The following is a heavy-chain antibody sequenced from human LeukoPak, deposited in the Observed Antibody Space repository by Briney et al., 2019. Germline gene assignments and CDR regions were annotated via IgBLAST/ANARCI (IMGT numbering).Heavy chain of an antibody. D-gene: IGHD6-13*01. J-gene: IGHJ4*02. Sequence: GASVKVSCKASGHTFTSYGISWVRQAPGQGLEWMGWISAYNGNTNYAQKLQGRVTMTTDTSTSTAYMELRSLRSDDTAVYYCASPGVGSSFYSYFDYWGQGTLVTVSS. CDR2: ISAYNGNT. V-gene: IGHV1-18*01. CDR1: GHTFTSYG. CDR3: ASPGVGSSFYSYFDY.